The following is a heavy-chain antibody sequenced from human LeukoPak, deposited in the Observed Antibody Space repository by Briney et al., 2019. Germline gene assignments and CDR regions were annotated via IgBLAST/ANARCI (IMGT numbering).Heavy chain of an antibody. V-gene: IGHV4-30-2*01. CDR1: GGSISSGGYS. J-gene: IGHJ4*02. CDR2: IYHSGST. Sequence: SETLSLTCAVSGGSISSGGYSWSWIRQPPGKGLEWIGYIYHSGSTYYNPSLESRVTISIDKSKNQFSLKLNSVTAADTAVYYCARQTAKNVDTARFDSWGQGTLVTVSS. CDR3: ARQTAKNVDTARFDS. D-gene: IGHD5-18*01.